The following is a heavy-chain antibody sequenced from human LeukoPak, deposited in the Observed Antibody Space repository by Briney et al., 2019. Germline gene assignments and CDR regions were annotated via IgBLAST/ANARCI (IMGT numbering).Heavy chain of an antibody. V-gene: IGHV5-51*01. D-gene: IGHD3-10*01. CDR2: IYPDDSDT. CDR3: ARLYGSGKYYYYYMDV. CDR1: GYTFASYW. J-gene: IGHJ6*03. Sequence: GESLKISCKASGYTFASYWIGWVRQMLGKGLEWIGIIYPDDSDTRYSPSFQGQVTISADKSISTAYLQWSSLKASDTAMYYCARLYGSGKYYYYYMDVWGKGTTVTVSS.